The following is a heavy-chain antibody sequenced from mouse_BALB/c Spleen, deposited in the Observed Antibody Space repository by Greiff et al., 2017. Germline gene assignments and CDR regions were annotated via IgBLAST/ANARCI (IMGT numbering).Heavy chain of an antibody. CDR2: ISSGSSTI. D-gene: IGHD2-3*01. V-gene: IGHV5-17*02. Sequence: DVMLVESGGGLVQPGGSRKLSCAASGFTFSSFGMHWVRQAPEKGLEWVAYISSGSSTIYYADTVKGRFTISRDNPKNTLFLQMTSLRSEDTAMYYCARGDGMGYFDVWGAGTTVTVSS. CDR1: GFTFSSFG. CDR3: ARGDGMGYFDV. J-gene: IGHJ1*01.